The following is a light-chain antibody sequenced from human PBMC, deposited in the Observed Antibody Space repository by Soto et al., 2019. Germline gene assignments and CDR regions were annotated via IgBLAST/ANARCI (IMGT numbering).Light chain of an antibody. V-gene: IGLV4-69*01. CDR2: LNSDGSH. Sequence: QLVLTQSPSASASLGASVKLTCTLSSGHSSYTIAWHQQQPEKGPRFLMKLNSDGSHMKGDGIPDRFSGSSSGAERYLTISSLQSEDEADYYCQTWGTGIQIFGGWTKLTVL. J-gene: IGLJ2*01. CDR3: QTWGTGIQI. CDR1: SGHSSYT.